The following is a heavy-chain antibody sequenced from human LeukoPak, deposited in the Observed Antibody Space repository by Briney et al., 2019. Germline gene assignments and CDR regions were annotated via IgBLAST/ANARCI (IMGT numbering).Heavy chain of an antibody. Sequence: SETLSLTCSVSGGSVSSGTYYWSWIRQPPGKGLEWIGYIYHSGDSYYNPSLKSRVSMSIDTSKNQFYLKLSSLTAADTAVYYCAPYYSPVNFAYWGQGTLVTVSS. V-gene: IGHV4-61*01. CDR3: APYYSPVNFAY. J-gene: IGHJ4*02. D-gene: IGHD3-10*01. CDR2: IYHSGDS. CDR1: GGSVSSGTYY.